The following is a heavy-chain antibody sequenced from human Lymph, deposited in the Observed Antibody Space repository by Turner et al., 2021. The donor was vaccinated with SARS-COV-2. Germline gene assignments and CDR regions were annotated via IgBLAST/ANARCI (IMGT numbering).Heavy chain of an antibody. D-gene: IGHD5-18*01. CDR3: ARDLDTAGGMDV. V-gene: IGHV3-53*04. CDR2: LYSGGSS. Sequence: EVQLVESGGGLVQPGGSLSLPCAASGITVSRNYMSWVRQAPGKGLEWVSVLYSGGSSYYADSVKGRFTISRHNSKNTLYLQMNSLRAEDTAVYYCARDLDTAGGMDVWGQGTTVTVSS. CDR1: GITVSRNY. J-gene: IGHJ6*02.